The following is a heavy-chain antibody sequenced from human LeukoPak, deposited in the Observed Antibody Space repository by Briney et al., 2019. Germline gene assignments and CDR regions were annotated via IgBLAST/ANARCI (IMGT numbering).Heavy chain of an antibody. Sequence: ASVKVSCKASGYTFTSYDINWVRQATGQGLEWMGWMNPNSGNTGYAQKFQGRVTMTRNTSISTAYMELSSLRSEDTAVYYCARAQRGKAARRNYYYYYMDVWGKGTTVTVSS. CDR1: GYTFTSYD. D-gene: IGHD6-6*01. V-gene: IGHV1-8*01. J-gene: IGHJ6*03. CDR3: ARAQRGKAARRNYYYYYMDV. CDR2: MNPNSGNT.